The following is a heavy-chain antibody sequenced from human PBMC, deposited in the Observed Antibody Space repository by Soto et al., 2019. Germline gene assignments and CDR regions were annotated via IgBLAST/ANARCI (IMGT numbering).Heavy chain of an antibody. CDR2: FDPEDGET. Sequence: AASVKVSCKVSRYTLTELSMHWVRQSPGKRLEWMGGFDPEDGETIYAQKFQGRVTMTEDTSTDTAYMELSSLRSEDTAVYYCATFSLTRGYSGYDPNWFDPWGQGTLVTVSS. V-gene: IGHV1-24*01. CDR3: ATFSLTRGYSGYDPNWFDP. J-gene: IGHJ5*02. D-gene: IGHD5-12*01. CDR1: RYTLTELS.